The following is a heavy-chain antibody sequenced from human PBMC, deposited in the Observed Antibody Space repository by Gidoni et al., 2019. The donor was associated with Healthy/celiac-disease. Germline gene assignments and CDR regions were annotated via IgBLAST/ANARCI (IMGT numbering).Heavy chain of an antibody. CDR2: ISSSSSYI. CDR1: GFTFSSYS. CDR3: ARDIATHVNDFWSGYYQNWWFDP. Sequence: EVQLVESGGGLVKPGGSLRLSCVASGFTFSSYSMKWVRQAPGKGLEWVSSISSSSSYIYYADSVKGRFTISRDNAKNSLYLQMNSLRAEDTAVYYCARDIATHVNDFWSGYYQNWWFDPWGQGTLVTVSS. V-gene: IGHV3-21*01. D-gene: IGHD3-3*01. J-gene: IGHJ5*02.